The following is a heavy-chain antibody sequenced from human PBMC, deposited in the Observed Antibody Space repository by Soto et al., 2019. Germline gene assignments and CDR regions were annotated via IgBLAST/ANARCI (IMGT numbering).Heavy chain of an antibody. Sequence: ASVKVSCKASGYTFTSYGITWVRQAPGQGLEWMGWINTYNGNTNYAQKLQGRVTMTTDTSTSTAYMELRSLRSDDTAVYYCAREPAAGYGFDPWGQGTLVNVSS. CDR2: INTYNGNT. CDR3: AREPAAGYGFDP. CDR1: GYTFTSYG. J-gene: IGHJ5*02. V-gene: IGHV1-18*01. D-gene: IGHD6-13*01.